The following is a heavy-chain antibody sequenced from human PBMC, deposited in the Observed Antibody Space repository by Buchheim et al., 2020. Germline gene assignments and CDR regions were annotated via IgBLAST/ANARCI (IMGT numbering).Heavy chain of an antibody. CDR1: GYTFTSYD. CDR3: ATRRVCSSTSCPMGGMDDY. CDR2: MNPNSGNT. V-gene: IGHV1-8*01. D-gene: IGHD2-2*01. J-gene: IGHJ4*02. Sequence: QVQLVQSGAEVKKPGASVKVSCKASGYTFTSYDINWVRQATGQGLEWMGWMNPNSGNTGYAQKFQGRVTMTRNTSISTAYMELSSLRSEDTAVYYCATRRVCSSTSCPMGGMDDYWGQGTL.